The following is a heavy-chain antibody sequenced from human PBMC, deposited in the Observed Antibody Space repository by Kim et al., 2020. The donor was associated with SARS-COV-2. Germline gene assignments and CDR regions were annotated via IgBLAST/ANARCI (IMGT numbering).Heavy chain of an antibody. CDR2: ISYDGSNK. Sequence: GGSLRLSCAASGFTFSSYAMHWVRQAPGKGLEWVAVISYDGSNKYYVDSVKGRFTISRDNSKNTLYLQMNSLRAEDTAVYYCARDLGTVTTSFDYWGQGTLVTVSS. CDR3: ARDLGTVTTSFDY. V-gene: IGHV3-30*04. D-gene: IGHD4-17*01. CDR1: GFTFSSYA. J-gene: IGHJ4*02.